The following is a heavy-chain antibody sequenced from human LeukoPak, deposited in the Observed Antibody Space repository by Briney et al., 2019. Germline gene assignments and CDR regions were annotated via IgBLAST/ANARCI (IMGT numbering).Heavy chain of an antibody. CDR1: GFTFSSYW. J-gene: IGHJ4*02. D-gene: IGHD1-1*01. V-gene: IGHV3-7*03. CDR2: IKQDGSEK. Sequence: GGSLRLSCAASGFTFSSYWMSWVRQAPGKGLEWVSNIKQDGSEKYYVDSVKGRFTISRDNAKNSLYLQMNSLRAEDTAVYFCAKSRSGSANWALQIFDNWGQGTLVTVSS. CDR3: AKSRSGSANWALQIFDN.